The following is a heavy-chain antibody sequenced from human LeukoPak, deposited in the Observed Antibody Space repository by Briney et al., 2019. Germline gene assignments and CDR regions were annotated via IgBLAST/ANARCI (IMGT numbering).Heavy chain of an antibody. CDR2: IYYSGST. D-gene: IGHD3-22*01. CDR1: GGSISSGDYY. Sequence: SETLSLTCTVSGGSISSGDYYWSWIRQPPGKGLEWIGYIYYSGSTYYNPSLKSRVTISVDTSKNQFSLKLSSVTAADTAVYYCARGDYYDSSGYYYDAFDIWGQGTMVTVSS. V-gene: IGHV4-30-4*01. CDR3: ARGDYYDSSGYYYDAFDI. J-gene: IGHJ3*02.